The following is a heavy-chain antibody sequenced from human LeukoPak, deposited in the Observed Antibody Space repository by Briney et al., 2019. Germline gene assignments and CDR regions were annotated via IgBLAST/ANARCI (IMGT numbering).Heavy chain of an antibody. D-gene: IGHD6-13*01. CDR2: INHSGST. Sequence: SETLSLTCAVYGGSFSGYYWSWIRRPPGKGLEWIGEINHSGSTNYNPSLKSRVTISVDTSKNQFSLKLSSVTAADTAVYYCARDGSSSWFRIFDYWGQGTLVTVSS. V-gene: IGHV4-34*01. CDR1: GGSFSGYY. J-gene: IGHJ4*02. CDR3: ARDGSSSWFRIFDY.